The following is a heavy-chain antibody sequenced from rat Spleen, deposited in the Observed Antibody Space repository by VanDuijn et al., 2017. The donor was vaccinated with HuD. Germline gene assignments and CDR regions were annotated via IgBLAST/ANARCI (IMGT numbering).Heavy chain of an antibody. J-gene: IGHJ2*01. Sequence: EVQLVESDGGLVQPGRSLKLSCAASGFTFSDYYMAWVRQAPTKGLEWVATISDDGSSTYYRDSVKGRFTISRDNAKSTLYLQMDSLRSEDTATYYCARRGYPGIDLDYWGQGVMVTVSS. CDR1: GFTFSDYY. V-gene: IGHV5-29*01. CDR3: ARRGYPGIDLDY. D-gene: IGHD1-4*01. CDR2: ISDDGSST.